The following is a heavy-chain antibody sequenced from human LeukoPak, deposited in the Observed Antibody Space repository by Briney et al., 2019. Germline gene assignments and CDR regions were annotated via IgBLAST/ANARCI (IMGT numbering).Heavy chain of an antibody. CDR1: GFTFDDYA. CDR3: ARGRRKSYYFDY. Sequence: GGSLRPSCAASGFTFDDYAMHWVPQAPGKGLECVSLISGDGGSTYYADSVKGRFTISRDNAKNSLYLQMNSLRAEDTAVYYCARGRRKSYYFDYWGQGTLVTVSS. D-gene: IGHD1-26*01. V-gene: IGHV3-43*02. J-gene: IGHJ4*02. CDR2: ISGDGGST.